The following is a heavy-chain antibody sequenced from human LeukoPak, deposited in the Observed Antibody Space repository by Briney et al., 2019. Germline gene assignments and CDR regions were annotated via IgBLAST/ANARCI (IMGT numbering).Heavy chain of an antibody. V-gene: IGHV3-21*01. CDR1: GFTFSSYN. D-gene: IGHD5-24*01. CDR2: ISNTGSYI. Sequence: GGSLRLSCEASGFTFSSYNMNWVRQAPGKGLEWVSSISNTGSYIYYADSVKGRFTISRDNAKNSLYLQMNSLRAEDTAVYYCATHGYNSPDYWGQGTLVTVSS. CDR3: ATHGYNSPDY. J-gene: IGHJ4*02.